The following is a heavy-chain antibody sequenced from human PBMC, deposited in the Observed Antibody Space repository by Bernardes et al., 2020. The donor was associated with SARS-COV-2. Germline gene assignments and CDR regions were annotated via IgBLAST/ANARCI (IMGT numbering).Heavy chain of an antibody. CDR1: GGSISSADWY. Sequence: SETLSLTCTVSGGSISSADWYWSWIRQRPGKGLEWIGSISYRGTTYYNPSLKSRLTISLDTSKNQFSLKLNSVTAADTAVFYCARTSILVVDATPFHFNSWGQGALVTVSS. D-gene: IGHD2-15*01. CDR2: ISYRGTT. CDR3: ARTSILVVDATPFHFNS. J-gene: IGHJ4*02. V-gene: IGHV4-31*03.